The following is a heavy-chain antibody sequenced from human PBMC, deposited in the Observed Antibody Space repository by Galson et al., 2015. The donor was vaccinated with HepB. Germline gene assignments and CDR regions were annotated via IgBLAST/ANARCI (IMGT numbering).Heavy chain of an antibody. V-gene: IGHV3-43*01. J-gene: IGHJ4*02. Sequence: SLRLSCAASGFTFDDYTMHWGRHAPGKGLEWVSLISWDGGSTYYADSVKGRFTISRDNSKNSLYLQMNSLRTEDTALYYCAKDGGIAGAFDYWGQGTLVTVSS. CDR1: GFTFDDYT. CDR2: ISWDGGST. D-gene: IGHD6-13*01. CDR3: AKDGGIAGAFDY.